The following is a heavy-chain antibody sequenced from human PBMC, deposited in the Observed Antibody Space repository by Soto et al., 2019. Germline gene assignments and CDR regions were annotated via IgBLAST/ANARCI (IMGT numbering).Heavy chain of an antibody. CDR2: IYYSGST. CDR1: GGSINSSSYF. CDR3: ARQYSGGSRNWFDP. D-gene: IGHD6-19*01. J-gene: IGHJ5*02. Sequence: ASETLSLTCSVSGGSINSSSYFWGWVRQPPGKGLEWIGSIYYSGSTYYNPSLRSRVTISVDTSKNQFSLKLSSVTAADTAVFYCARQYSGGSRNWFDPWGQGTLVTVSS. V-gene: IGHV4-39*01.